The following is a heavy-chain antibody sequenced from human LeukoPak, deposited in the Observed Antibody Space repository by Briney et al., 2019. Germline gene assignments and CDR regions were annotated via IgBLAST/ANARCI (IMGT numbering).Heavy chain of an antibody. J-gene: IGHJ4*02. D-gene: IGHD2-2*01. CDR3: ARPSRSTGPAY. CDR1: GFIFSNYS. V-gene: IGHV3-48*02. CDR2: ISSTSNTI. Sequence: GGSLRLSCAASGFIFSNYSMNWVRQAPGKGLEWVSWISSTSNTIYYADSVKGRFTISRDNAKNSLHLQMNSLRDEDTAVYYCARPSRSTGPAYWGQGTLVTVSS.